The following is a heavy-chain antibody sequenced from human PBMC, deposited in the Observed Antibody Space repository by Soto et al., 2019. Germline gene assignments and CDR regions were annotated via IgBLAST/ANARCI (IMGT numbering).Heavy chain of an antibody. CDR1: GFTFTSSA. CDR3: AADLEAVAGATGWFDP. Sequence: SVKVSCKASGFTFTSSAVQWVRQARGQRLEWIGWIVVGSGNTNYAQKFQERVTITRDMSTSTAYMELSSLRSEDTAVYYCAADLEAVAGATGWFDPWGQGTLVTVSS. D-gene: IGHD6-19*01. V-gene: IGHV1-58*01. CDR2: IVVGSGNT. J-gene: IGHJ5*02.